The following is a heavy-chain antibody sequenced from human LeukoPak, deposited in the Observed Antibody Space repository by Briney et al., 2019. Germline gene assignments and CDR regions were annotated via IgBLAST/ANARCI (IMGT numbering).Heavy chain of an antibody. J-gene: IGHJ4*02. D-gene: IGHD1-7*01. CDR3: ARGRSDWNYVVDY. V-gene: IGHV4-34*01. CDR1: VGSFSGYY. CDR2: INHSGST. Sequence: SETLSLTCAVYVGSFSGYYWSWIRQPPGKGLECIGEINHSGSTNYNPSLKSRVTISVDTSKNQFSLKLSSVTAADTAVYYCARGRSDWNYVVDYWGQGTLVTVSS.